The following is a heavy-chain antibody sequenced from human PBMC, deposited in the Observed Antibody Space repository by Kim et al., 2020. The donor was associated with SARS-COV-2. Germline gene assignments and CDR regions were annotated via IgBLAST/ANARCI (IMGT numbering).Heavy chain of an antibody. V-gene: IGHV3-23*01. CDR2: ISGSGGST. Sequence: GGSLRLSCAASGFTFSSYAMSWVRQAPGKGLEWVSAISGSGGSTYYADSVKGRFTISRDNSKNTLYLQMNSLRAEDTAVYYCATTYYYGSGSYYFHFINAFDIWGQGTMVTVSS. J-gene: IGHJ3*02. CDR3: ATTYYYGSGSYYFHFINAFDI. D-gene: IGHD3-10*01. CDR1: GFTFSSYA.